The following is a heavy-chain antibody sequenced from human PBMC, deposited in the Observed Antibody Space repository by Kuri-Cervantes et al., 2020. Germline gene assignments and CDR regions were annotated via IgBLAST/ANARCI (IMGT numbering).Heavy chain of an antibody. V-gene: IGHV3-33*01. Sequence: GESLKISCAASGFTFSSYGMHWVRQAPGKGLEWVAVIWYDGSNKYYADSVEGRFTISRDNAKNSLYLQMDSLRAEDTAVYYCARDRLGLLGATYEPDYWGQGTLVTVSS. D-gene: IGHD1-26*01. CDR2: IWYDGSNK. J-gene: IGHJ4*02. CDR3: ARDRLGLLGATYEPDY. CDR1: GFTFSSYG.